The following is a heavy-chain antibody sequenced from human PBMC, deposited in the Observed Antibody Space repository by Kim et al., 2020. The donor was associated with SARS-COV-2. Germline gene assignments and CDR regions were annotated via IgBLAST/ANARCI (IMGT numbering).Heavy chain of an antibody. CDR3: ARKFTTSWYENWHFDL. J-gene: IGHJ2*01. CDR2: IKHDGGEK. D-gene: IGHD6-13*01. V-gene: IGHV3-7*03. CDR1: GFTFSSYW. Sequence: GGSLRLSCAASGFTFSSYWMGWVRQAPGKGLAWVANIKHDGGEKYYVDSVKGRFTISRDNAKNSLYLQMNSLRAEDTAVYYCARKFTTSWYENWHFDLWGRGTLVTVSS.